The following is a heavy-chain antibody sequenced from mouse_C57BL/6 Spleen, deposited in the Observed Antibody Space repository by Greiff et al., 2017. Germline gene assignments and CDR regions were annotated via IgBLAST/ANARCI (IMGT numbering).Heavy chain of an antibody. V-gene: IGHV14-4*01. CDR3: TAYYSNNYAMDY. D-gene: IGHD2-5*01. Sequence: DVQLQESGAELVRPGASVKLSCTASGFNIKDDYMHWVKQRPEQGLEWIGWIDPENGDTEYASKFQGKATITADTSSNTAYLQLSSLTSEDTAVYYCTAYYSNNYAMDYWGQGTSVTVSS. J-gene: IGHJ4*01. CDR2: IDPENGDT. CDR1: GFNIKDDY.